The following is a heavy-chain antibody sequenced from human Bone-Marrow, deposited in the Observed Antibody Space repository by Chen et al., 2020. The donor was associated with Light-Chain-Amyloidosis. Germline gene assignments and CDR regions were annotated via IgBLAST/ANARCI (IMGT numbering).Heavy chain of an antibody. V-gene: IGHV3-23*01. J-gene: IGHJ1*01. D-gene: IGHD1-26*01. Sequence: EVQLLESGGGLVQPGGSLRLSCAASGFTFTSYAMNWVRQAPGKGLEWVSVIAGSGYTTYYADSVKGRFTISRDNSKNTVYLDIDSLRAADTAVYYCVKDAGVGARYLQNWGQGTLVTVSS. CDR3: VKDAGVGARYLQN. CDR1: GFTFTSYA. CDR2: IAGSGYTT.